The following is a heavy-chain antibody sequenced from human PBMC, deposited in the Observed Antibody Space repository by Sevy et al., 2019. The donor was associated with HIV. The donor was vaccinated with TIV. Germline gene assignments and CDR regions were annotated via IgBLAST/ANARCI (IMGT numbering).Heavy chain of an antibody. Sequence: SETLSLTCTVSGGSISSSSYYWGWIRQPPGKGLEWIGSIYYSGSTYYNPSLKSRVTISVDTSKNQFSLKLSSVTAADTAVYDCARSEGGCSVGSCYYDDAFDNWGQGTLVTVSS. CDR1: GGSISSSSYY. V-gene: IGHV4-39*01. J-gene: IGHJ3*02. CDR3: ARSEGGCSVGSCYYDDAFDN. D-gene: IGHD2-15*01. CDR2: IYYSGST.